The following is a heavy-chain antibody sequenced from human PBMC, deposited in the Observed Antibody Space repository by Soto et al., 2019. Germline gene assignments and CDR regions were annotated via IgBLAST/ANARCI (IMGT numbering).Heavy chain of an antibody. CDR2: IIPVFGTP. V-gene: IGHV1-69*12. CDR3: ARERSVGYCITTTCPKPFYYYAMDV. J-gene: IGHJ6*02. D-gene: IGHD2-2*01. CDR1: GGTFTNYA. Sequence: QVQLVQSGAEVKKPGSSLKVSCKASGGTFTNYAFSWVRQAPGQGLEWMGGIIPVFGTPDYAQKFQGRVTITADESTRTASMEQSSLRSDDTAVYYCARERSVGYCITTTCPKPFYYYAMDVWGQGTTVTVSS.